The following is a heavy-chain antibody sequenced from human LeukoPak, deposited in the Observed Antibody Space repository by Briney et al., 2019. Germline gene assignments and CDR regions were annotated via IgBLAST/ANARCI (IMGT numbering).Heavy chain of an antibody. CDR3: ARGPYDSSGYCFDY. CDR2: IYYTGSI. CDR1: GGSISSYY. J-gene: IGHJ4*02. V-gene: IGHV4-59*08. Sequence: SETLSLTCTVSGGSISSYYWSWIRQPPGKGLEWIGYIYYTGSINYNPSLKSRVTVSVDTSKSQFSLKLNSVTAADTAVYYCARGPYDSSGYCFDYWGQGILVTVSS. D-gene: IGHD3-22*01.